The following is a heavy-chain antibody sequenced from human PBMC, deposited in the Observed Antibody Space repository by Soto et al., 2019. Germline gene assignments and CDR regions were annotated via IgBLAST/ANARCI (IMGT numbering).Heavy chain of an antibody. Sequence: GGSLRLSCAASGFTFSSYAMHWVRQAPGKGLEWVAVISYDGSNKYYADSVKGRFTISRDNSKNTLYLQMNSLRAEDTAVYYCARDRRIVVLTATLGYYYGMDVWGQGTTVTVSS. J-gene: IGHJ6*02. CDR3: ARDRRIVVLTATLGYYYGMDV. V-gene: IGHV3-30-3*01. D-gene: IGHD2-21*02. CDR1: GFTFSSYA. CDR2: ISYDGSNK.